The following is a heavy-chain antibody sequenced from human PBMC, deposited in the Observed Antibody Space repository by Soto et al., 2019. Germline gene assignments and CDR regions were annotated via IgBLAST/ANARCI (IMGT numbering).Heavy chain of an antibody. V-gene: IGHV1-18*01. CDR3: ARGPHIYDSSGYYCAFDI. CDR2: ISAYNGNT. CDR1: GYTFTSYG. Sequence: QVQLVRSGAEVKKPGASVKVSCKASGYTFTSYGISWVRQAPGQGLEWMGWISAYNGNTNYAQKLQGRVTMTTDTSTSTAYMELRSLRSDDTAVYYCARGPHIYDSSGYYCAFDIWGQGTMVTVSS. D-gene: IGHD3-22*01. J-gene: IGHJ3*02.